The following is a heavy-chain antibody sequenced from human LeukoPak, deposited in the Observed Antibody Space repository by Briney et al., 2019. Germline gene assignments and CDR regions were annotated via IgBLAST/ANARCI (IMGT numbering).Heavy chain of an antibody. J-gene: IGHJ4*02. D-gene: IGHD6-19*01. CDR1: GGSFSGYY. CDR2: INHSGST. CDR3: ARGRGYSSGWYFDY. Sequence: PSETLSLTCAVYGGSFSGYYWSWIRQPPGKGLEWIGEINHSGSTNYNPSLKSRVTISVDTSKNQFSLKLSSATAADTAVYYCARGRGYSSGWYFDYWGQGTLVTVSS. V-gene: IGHV4-34*01.